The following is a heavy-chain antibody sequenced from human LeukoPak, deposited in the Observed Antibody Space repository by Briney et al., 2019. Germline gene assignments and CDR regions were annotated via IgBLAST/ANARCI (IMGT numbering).Heavy chain of an antibody. CDR1: GFTFSSYA. CDR3: AKDLGIAVADHNFDY. V-gene: IGHV3-23*01. Sequence: GGSLRLSCAASGFTFSSYAMSWVRQAPGKGLEWVSAISCSGSSTYYADSVKGRFTISRDNSKNTLYLQMNSLRAEDTAVYYCAKDLGIAVADHNFDYWGQGTLVTVSS. D-gene: IGHD6-19*01. J-gene: IGHJ4*02. CDR2: ISCSGSST.